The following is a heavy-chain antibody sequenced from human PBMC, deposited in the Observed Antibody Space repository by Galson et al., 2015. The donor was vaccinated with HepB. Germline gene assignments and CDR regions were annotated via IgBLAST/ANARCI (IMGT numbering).Heavy chain of an antibody. Sequence: SVKVSCKASRYTFTSYAMNWVRQAPGQGLEWMGWINTNTGNPTYAQGFTGRFVFSLDTSVSTAYLQISSLKAEDTAVYYCARDPYSSSWSARYYYYYGMDVWGQGTTVTVSS. CDR3: ARDPYSSSWSARYYYYYGMDV. D-gene: IGHD6-13*01. CDR1: RYTFTSYA. V-gene: IGHV7-4-1*02. CDR2: INTNTGNP. J-gene: IGHJ6*02.